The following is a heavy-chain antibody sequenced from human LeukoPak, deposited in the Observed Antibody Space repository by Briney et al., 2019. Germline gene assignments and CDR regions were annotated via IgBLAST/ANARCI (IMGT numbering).Heavy chain of an antibody. D-gene: IGHD1-26*01. Sequence: GGSLRLSCAASGFTFSSYGMHWVRQAPGKGLEWVAFIRYDGSNKYYADSVKGRFTISRDNAKNSLYLQMNSLRVEDTAVYYCARDLLGAGAWWELPLGYWGQGTLVTVSS. CDR3: ARDLLGAGAWWELPLGY. CDR2: IRYDGSNK. CDR1: GFTFSSYG. V-gene: IGHV3-30*02. J-gene: IGHJ4*02.